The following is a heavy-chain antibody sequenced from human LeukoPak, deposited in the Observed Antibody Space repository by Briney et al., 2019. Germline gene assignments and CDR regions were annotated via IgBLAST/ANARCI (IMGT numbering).Heavy chain of an antibody. D-gene: IGHD2-15*01. J-gene: IGHJ4*02. V-gene: IGHV1-69*04. CDR1: GGTFSSYA. Sequence: SVKVSCKASGGTFSSYAISWVRQAPGQGLEWMGRIIPLTGVVNYGQKLQTRVTISADKSTSTAYMEVSSLRFEDTAVYFCARERRCSAGSCYAADLDSWGQGTLVTVSS. CDR3: ARERRCSAGSCYAADLDS. CDR2: IIPLTGVV.